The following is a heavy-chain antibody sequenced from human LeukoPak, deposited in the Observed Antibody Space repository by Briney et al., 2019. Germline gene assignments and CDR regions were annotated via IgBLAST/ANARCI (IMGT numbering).Heavy chain of an antibody. CDR2: IYPGDSDT. V-gene: IGHV5-51*01. Sequence: PGESLKISCEGSAYSFTSYWIGWVRQMPGKGLEWMGIIYPGDSDTRYSPSFQGQVTISADKSISTAYLQWRSLKASDTAMYYCARPPDYYDSSGVDYWGQGTLVTVSS. CDR3: ARPPDYYDSSGVDY. CDR1: AYSFTSYW. J-gene: IGHJ4*02. D-gene: IGHD3-22*01.